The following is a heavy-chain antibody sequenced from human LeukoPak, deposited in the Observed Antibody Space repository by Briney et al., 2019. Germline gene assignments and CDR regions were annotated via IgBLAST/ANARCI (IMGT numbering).Heavy chain of an antibody. Sequence: GGSPRLSCAASGFTFSSYGMHWVRQAPGKGLEWVAVIWYDGSNKYYADSVKGRFTISRDNSKNTLYLQMNSLRAEDTAVYYCAGGGIEDFRWGQGTLVTVSS. V-gene: IGHV3-33*01. CDR1: GFTFSSYG. D-gene: IGHD3-16*01. CDR3: AGGGIEDFR. CDR2: IWYDGSNK. J-gene: IGHJ4*02.